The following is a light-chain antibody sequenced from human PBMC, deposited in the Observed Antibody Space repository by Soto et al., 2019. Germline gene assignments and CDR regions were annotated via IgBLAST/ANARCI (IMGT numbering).Light chain of an antibody. CDR1: QSVLYSSNNKNY. CDR3: QQYYSKPLT. Sequence: DIVMTQSPDSLAESLGERATINCKSSQSVLYSSNNKNYLGWYQQKVGQPPKLLIYWASTRESGVPDRFSGSGSGTDFTLTISSLQAEDVAVYYCQQYYSKPLTFGGGTKVEIK. J-gene: IGKJ4*01. V-gene: IGKV4-1*01. CDR2: WAS.